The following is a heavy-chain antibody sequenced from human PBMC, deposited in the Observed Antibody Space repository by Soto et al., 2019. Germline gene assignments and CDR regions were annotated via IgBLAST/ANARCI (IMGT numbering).Heavy chain of an antibody. D-gene: IGHD2-8*02. CDR2: VYYSGST. J-gene: IGHJ3*02. Sequence: SETLSLTCTVSGGSISSYYWSWIRQPPGKGLEWIGYVYYSGSTKYNPSLKSRVTISVDTSKNQFSLKLSSVTAADTAVYYCVRDLLATTGAFDIWGQGTMVTVSS. CDR3: VRDLLATTGAFDI. V-gene: IGHV4-59*01. CDR1: GGSISSYY.